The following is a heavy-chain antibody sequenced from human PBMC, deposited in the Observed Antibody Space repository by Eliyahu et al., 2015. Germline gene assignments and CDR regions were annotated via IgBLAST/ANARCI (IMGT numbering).Heavy chain of an antibody. Sequence: QVQLVQSGADVKKPGASVKVSCKASGYTFATYGIGWVRQAPGQGPEWMGWISPYSGSTKFAPKFQGRVTLTRDISTNTVDMELKSLKSDDTAVYYCARDGQVGYCGGSNCNSFDYWGQGTLVTVSS. V-gene: IGHV1-18*01. CDR1: GYTFATYG. D-gene: IGHD2-21*01. CDR3: ARDGQVGYCGGSNCNSFDY. J-gene: IGHJ4*02. CDR2: ISPYSGST.